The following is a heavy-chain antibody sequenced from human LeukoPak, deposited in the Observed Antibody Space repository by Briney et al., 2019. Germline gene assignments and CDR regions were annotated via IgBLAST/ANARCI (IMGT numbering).Heavy chain of an antibody. V-gene: IGHV3-21*01. CDR2: ISSSSSYI. J-gene: IGHJ6*03. CDR1: GFTFSSYA. CDR3: ARRGVLRYFRGVFDYYYMDV. Sequence: GGSLRLSCAASGFTFSSYAMSWVRQAPGKGLEWVSSISSSSSYIYYADSVKGRFTISRDNAKNSLYLQMNSLRAEDTAVYYCARRGVLRYFRGVFDYYYMDVWGKGTTVTISS. D-gene: IGHD3-9*01.